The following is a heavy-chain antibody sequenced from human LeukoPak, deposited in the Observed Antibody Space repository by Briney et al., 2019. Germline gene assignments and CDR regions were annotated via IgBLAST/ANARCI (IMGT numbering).Heavy chain of an antibody. D-gene: IGHD3-10*01. V-gene: IGHV1-69*13. CDR2: IIPIFGTA. J-gene: IGHJ6*03. Sequence: ASVKVSCKASGGTFSSYAISWVRQAPGQGLEWMGGIIPIFGTANYAQKFQGRVTITADESTSTAYMELSSLRSEDTAVYYCASPFMVRGVIGTYYMDVWGKGTTVTISS. CDR3: ASPFMVRGVIGTYYMDV. CDR1: GGTFSSYA.